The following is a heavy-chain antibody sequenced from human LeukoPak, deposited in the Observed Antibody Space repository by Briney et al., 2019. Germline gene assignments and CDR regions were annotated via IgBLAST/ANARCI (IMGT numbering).Heavy chain of an antibody. CDR2: ILYSGST. Sequence: SETLSLTCIVSGGSISSYYSSWIRPPLGKGLEWIGYILYSGSTNYKLSLKSRVIISVDTSKNQFSLKLSSVTAADRAVYYCARSLRFLEWSHPDWGQGTLVTVSS. D-gene: IGHD3-3*01. CDR1: GGSISSYY. CDR3: ARSLRFLEWSHPD. V-gene: IGHV4-59*08. J-gene: IGHJ4*02.